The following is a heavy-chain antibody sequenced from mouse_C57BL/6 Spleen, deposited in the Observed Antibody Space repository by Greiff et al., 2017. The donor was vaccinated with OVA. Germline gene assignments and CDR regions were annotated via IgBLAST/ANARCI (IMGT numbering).Heavy chain of an antibody. J-gene: IGHJ3*01. CDR1: GYTFTSYW. Sequence: QVQLQQPGPELVKPGASVKLSCKASGYTFTSYWMHWVKQRPGQGLEWIGNINPSNGGTNYNKKFKSKATLTVDKSSSTAYMQLSSLTSEDSAVYYCARGVPYGYDGFLFAYWGQGTLVTVSA. CDR3: ARGVPYGYDGFLFAY. D-gene: IGHD2-2*01. CDR2: INPSNGGT. V-gene: IGHV1-53*01.